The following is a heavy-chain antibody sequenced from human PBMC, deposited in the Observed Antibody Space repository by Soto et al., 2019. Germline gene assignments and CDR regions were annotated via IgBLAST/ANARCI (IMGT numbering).Heavy chain of an antibody. CDR2: IYYSGRT. CDR3: ARDRSNSPDFFDY. V-gene: IGHV4-30-4*01. D-gene: IGHD1-1*01. J-gene: IGHJ4*02. Sequence: QVQLQESGPGLVKPSQTLSLTCTVSGGSISSDDYYWTWIRQPPGKGLQWIGYIYYSGRTSYNPSLDSRITISIDTSKNRFSLNRSSVTAADTAVYYCARDRSNSPDFFDYWGQGALVTVSS. CDR1: GGSISSDDYY.